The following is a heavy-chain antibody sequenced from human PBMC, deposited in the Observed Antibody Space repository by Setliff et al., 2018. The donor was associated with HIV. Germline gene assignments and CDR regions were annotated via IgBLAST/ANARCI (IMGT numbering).Heavy chain of an antibody. V-gene: IGHV1-18*01. J-gene: IGHJ6*02. Sequence: ASVKVSCKASGYIFTNQYITWVRQAPGQGLEWMGWISPHNGNTKYGEKFQARVTMTADTSTTAAYMELRSLTSDATAMYYCARGYYYGMDVWGQGTTVTVSS. CDR1: GYIFTNQY. CDR3: ARGYYYGMDV. CDR2: ISPHNGNT.